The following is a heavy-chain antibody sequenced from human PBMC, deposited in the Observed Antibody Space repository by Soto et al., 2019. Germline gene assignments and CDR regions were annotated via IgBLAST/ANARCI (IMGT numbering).Heavy chain of an antibody. Sequence: SVQVSCKASAGTFSSYAISWVRQAPGQGLEWMGGIIPIFGTANYAKKFRGRVTITADKSTRTHYMELSSQRSEDTAVYYCASLTGHGPRGHWGQGARVTVSS. D-gene: IGHD7-27*01. CDR1: AGTFSSYA. V-gene: IGHV1-69*06. CDR3: ASLTGHGPRGH. CDR2: IIPIFGTA. J-gene: IGHJ4*02.